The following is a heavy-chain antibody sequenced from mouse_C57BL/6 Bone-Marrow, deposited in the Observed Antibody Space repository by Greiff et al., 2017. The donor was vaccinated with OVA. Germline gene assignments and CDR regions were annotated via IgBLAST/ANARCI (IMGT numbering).Heavy chain of an antibody. D-gene: IGHD2-1*01. V-gene: IGHV1-19*01. CDR2: INPYNGGT. CDR1: GYTFTDYY. Sequence: EVQLQQSGPVLVKPGASVKMSCKASGYTFTDYYMNWVKQSHGKSLEWIGVINPYNGGTSYNQKFKGKATLTVDKSSSTAYMELHSLTSEDSAVYYCARRGIYYGPWFAYWGQGTLVTVSA. CDR3: ARRGIYYGPWFAY. J-gene: IGHJ3*01.